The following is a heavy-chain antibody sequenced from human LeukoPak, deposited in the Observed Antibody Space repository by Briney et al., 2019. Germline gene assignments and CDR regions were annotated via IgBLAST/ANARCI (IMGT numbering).Heavy chain of an antibody. CDR3: ARYGYCTTTSCFDY. CDR2: ITHSGST. Sequence: PSETLSLTCTMYGGSFSGYYWSWIRQPPGKGLEWIGEITHSGSTNYNPSLKSRVTISVDTSKSQFSLKLSSVTAADTAVYYCARYGYCTTTSCFDYWGQGTLVTVSS. CDR1: GGSFSGYY. J-gene: IGHJ4*02. V-gene: IGHV4-34*01. D-gene: IGHD2-2*03.